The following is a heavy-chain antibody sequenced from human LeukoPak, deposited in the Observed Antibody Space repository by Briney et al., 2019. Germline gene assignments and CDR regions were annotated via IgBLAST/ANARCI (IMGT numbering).Heavy chain of an antibody. Sequence: ASVKVSCKASGYTFTGYYMHWVRQAPGQGLEWMGWINPNSGGTNYARKFQGRVTMTRDTSISTAYMELSRLRSDDTAVYYCARSRTYYYDSSGYYFDYWGQGTLVTVSS. CDR3: ARSRTYYYDSSGYYFDY. CDR1: GYTFTGYY. J-gene: IGHJ4*02. CDR2: INPNSGGT. V-gene: IGHV1-2*02. D-gene: IGHD3-22*01.